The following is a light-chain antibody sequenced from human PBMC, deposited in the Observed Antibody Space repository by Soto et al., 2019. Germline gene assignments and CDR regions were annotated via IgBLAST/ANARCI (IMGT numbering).Light chain of an antibody. CDR1: QSISSN. J-gene: IGKJ4*01. Sequence: EIVMTQSPATLSVSPGERATLSCRASQSISSNLAWYQQRPGQAPRLLIYGASTRATGIPGRFSGGGSGTEFTLTISSLQSEDFAVYYSQQYNYWPPLTFGGGTKVEIK. CDR2: GAS. V-gene: IGKV3D-15*01. CDR3: QQYNYWPPLT.